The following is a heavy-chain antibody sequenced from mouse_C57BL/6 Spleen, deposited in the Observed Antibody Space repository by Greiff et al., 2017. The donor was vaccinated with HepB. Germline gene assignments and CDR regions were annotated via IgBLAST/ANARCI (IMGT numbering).Heavy chain of an antibody. CDR1: GYAFSSSW. D-gene: IGHD4-1*01. V-gene: IGHV1-82*01. CDR2: IYPGDGDT. CDR3: ARGGPNWGYWYFDV. J-gene: IGHJ1*03. Sequence: QVQLQQSGPELVKPGASVKISCKASGYAFSSSWMNWVKQRPGKGLEWIGRIYPGDGDTNYNGKFKGKATLTADKSSSTAYMQLSSLTSEDSAVYFVARGGPNWGYWYFDVWGTGTTVTVSS.